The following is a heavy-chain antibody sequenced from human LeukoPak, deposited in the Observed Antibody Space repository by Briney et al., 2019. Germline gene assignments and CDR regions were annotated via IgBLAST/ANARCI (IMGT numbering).Heavy chain of an antibody. CDR2: IYPGDSDT. Sequence: GESLKISCKGSGYSFNNYWIAWVRQMPGKGLEWMGIIYPGDSDTKYSPSFQGQVTISADKSISTAYLQWGSLKASDTAMYYCARHEPLTMVRGFVPDYWGQGTLVTVSS. CDR3: ARHEPLTMVRGFVPDY. CDR1: GYSFNNYW. D-gene: IGHD3-10*01. V-gene: IGHV5-51*01. J-gene: IGHJ4*02.